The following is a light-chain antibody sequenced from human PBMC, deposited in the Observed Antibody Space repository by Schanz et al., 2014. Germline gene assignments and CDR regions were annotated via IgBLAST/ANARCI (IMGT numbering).Light chain of an antibody. CDR2: DAS. CDR1: QSVNSY. V-gene: IGKV3-11*01. J-gene: IGKJ2*01. Sequence: EIVLTQSPVTLSLYPGERATLSCRASQSVNSYLAWYQQKPGLAPRLLIYDASNRATGIPARFSGSGSGTDFTLTISSLEPEDFAVYYCQQYGSSLEAMYTFGQGTKLEIK. CDR3: QQYGSSLEAMYT.